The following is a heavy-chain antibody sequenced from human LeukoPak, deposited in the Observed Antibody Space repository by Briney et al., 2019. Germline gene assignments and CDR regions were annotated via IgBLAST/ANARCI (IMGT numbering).Heavy chain of an antibody. D-gene: IGHD3-22*01. CDR1: GYTLTRYD. CDR2: MNPNSGNT. CDR3: VRRWSNYDSAINYFVRPPES. Sequence: ASVKVSCKASGYTLTRYDSNWVRPATGQGLEWMAWMNPNSGNTGYAQKFQDKVTLTRDTSTNTAYMEVSSLSSEDTAFYFCVRRWSNYDSAINYFVRPPESWGQGTLVIVSS. J-gene: IGHJ5*02. V-gene: IGHV1-8*01.